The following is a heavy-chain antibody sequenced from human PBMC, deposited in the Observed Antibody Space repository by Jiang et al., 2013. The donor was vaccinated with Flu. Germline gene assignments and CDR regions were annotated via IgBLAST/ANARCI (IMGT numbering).Heavy chain of an antibody. CDR2: IIPLFGTP. CDR1: GGTRSAYI. CDR3: ARGDRSYSHDY. V-gene: IGHV1-69*06. J-gene: IGHJ4*02. Sequence: SGAEVKRPGSSVRVSCKASGGTRSAYIISWVRQAPGQGLEWMGGIIPLFGTPSYAQKFQDRLTITADTSTSTAYMEVSSLRFEDTAIYYCARGDRSYSHDYWGQGTLVIVS. D-gene: IGHD2-21*01.